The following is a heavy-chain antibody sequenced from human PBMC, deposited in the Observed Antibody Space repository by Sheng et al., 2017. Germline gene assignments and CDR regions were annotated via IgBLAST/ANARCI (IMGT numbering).Heavy chain of an antibody. Sequence: QVQLVESGGGVVQPGRSLRLSCAASGFTFSYYAMHWVRQAPGKGLEWVAVISYDGSGKYYAASVKGRFTISRDNSKNTLYLQMNSLRVEDTAVYYCASEPSGSYKFDYWGQGTLVTVSS. V-gene: IGHV3-30*01. D-gene: IGHD1-26*01. J-gene: IGHJ4*02. CDR2: ISYDGSGK. CDR1: GFTFSYYA. CDR3: ASEPSGSYKFDY.